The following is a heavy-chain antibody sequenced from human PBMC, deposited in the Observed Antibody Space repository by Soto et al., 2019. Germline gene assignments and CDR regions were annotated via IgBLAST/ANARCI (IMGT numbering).Heavy chain of an antibody. CDR2: ISYDGSNK. D-gene: IGHD3-10*01. CDR3: ARADTYYYGSGANV. J-gene: IGHJ6*02. CDR1: GFTFSSYA. V-gene: IGHV3-30-3*01. Sequence: QPGGSLRLSCAASGFTFSSYAMHWVRQAPGKGLEWVAVISYDGSNKYYADSVKGRFTIPRDNSKNTLYLQMNSLRAEDTAVYYCARADTYYYGSGANVWGQGTPVTVSS.